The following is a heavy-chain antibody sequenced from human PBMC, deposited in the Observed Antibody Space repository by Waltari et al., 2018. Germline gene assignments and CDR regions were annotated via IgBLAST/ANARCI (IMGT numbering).Heavy chain of an antibody. V-gene: IGHV1-8*02. CDR3: ARTRRHCSGGSCSYYFDY. J-gene: IGHJ4*02. D-gene: IGHD2-15*01. CDR1: GYTFTSYD. Sequence: QVQLVQSGAEVKKPGASVKVSCKASGYTFTSYDINWVRQATVKGLEGMGWVNPNSGNTDYAQKFQGRVTMTRNSSISTAYMELSSLRSEDTAVDYCARTRRHCSGGSCSYYFDYWGQGTLVTVSS. CDR2: VNPNSGNT.